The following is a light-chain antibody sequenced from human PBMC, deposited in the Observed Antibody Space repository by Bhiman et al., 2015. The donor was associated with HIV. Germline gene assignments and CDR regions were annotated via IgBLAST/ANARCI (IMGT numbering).Light chain of an antibody. CDR1: SSNIGSNT. J-gene: IGLJ2*01. V-gene: IGLV1-44*01. Sequence: QSVLTQPPSASGTPGQRVTISCSGSSSNIGSNTVNWYQQVPGTAPKLLIYDVINRPSGVSNRFSGSKSGNTASLTISGLQAEDEADYYCSSYISSSTSRFVFGGGTKLTVL. CDR3: SSYISSSTSRFV. CDR2: DVI.